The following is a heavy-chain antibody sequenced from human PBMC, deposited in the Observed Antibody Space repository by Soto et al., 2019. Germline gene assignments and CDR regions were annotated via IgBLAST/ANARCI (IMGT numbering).Heavy chain of an antibody. D-gene: IGHD3-10*01. CDR2: IIPIPDTT. Sequence: QVQLVQSGAEVRKPGASVKVSCKAPGGTFSTYTISWVRQAPGQGLEWMGRIIPIPDTTNYPQKFQGRVTVTADRSTSTAYMELTSLKSEDTAVYYCARDRISTRGDAFDLWGQGTMVTVSS. CDR3: ARDRISTRGDAFDL. CDR1: GGTFSTYT. V-gene: IGHV1-69*08. J-gene: IGHJ3*01.